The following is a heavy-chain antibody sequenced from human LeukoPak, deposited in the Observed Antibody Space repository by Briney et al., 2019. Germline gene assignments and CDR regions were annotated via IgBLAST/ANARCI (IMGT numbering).Heavy chain of an antibody. CDR3: ARGPHYDSSGYYPFQH. D-gene: IGHD3-22*01. CDR1: GFTFDNSW. V-gene: IGHV3-7*03. CDR2: INPDDSAK. J-gene: IGHJ1*01. Sequence: PGESLRLSCAASGFTFDNSWLNWVRPAPGKGLEWVASINPDDSAKYYVDSVRGRFTISRDNAKNSLYLQMSSLRSEDTAVYYCARGPHYDSSGYYPFQHWGQGTLVTVSS.